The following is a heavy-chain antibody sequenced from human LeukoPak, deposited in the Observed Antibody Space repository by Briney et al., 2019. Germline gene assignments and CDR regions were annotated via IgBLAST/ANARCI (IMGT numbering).Heavy chain of an antibody. CDR2: ISYDGSNK. D-gene: IGHD3-10*01. Sequence: AGGSLRLSCAASGFTFSSSAMSWVRQAPGKGLEWVAVISYDGSNKYYADSVKGRFTISRDNSKNTLYLQMNSLRAEDTAVYYCARDGSITMVRGVIDHGYGLDYWGQGTLVTVSS. J-gene: IGHJ4*02. V-gene: IGHV3-30-3*01. CDR1: GFTFSSSA. CDR3: ARDGSITMVRGVIDHGYGLDY.